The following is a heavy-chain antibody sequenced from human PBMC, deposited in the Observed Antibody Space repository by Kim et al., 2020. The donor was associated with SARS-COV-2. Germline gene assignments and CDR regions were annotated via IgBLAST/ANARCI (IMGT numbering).Heavy chain of an antibody. D-gene: IGHD3-10*01. Sequence: SETLSLTCTVSGGSITMSTYYWGWIRQSPGRDLEWIGSIRHSGTTYYNPSLESRLTLSVDTSTNQFSLRLTSLIAADTAVYYCVRIRDGGYFDTWGQGTLVIASS. CDR2: IRHSGTT. V-gene: IGHV4-39*07. J-gene: IGHJ4*02. CDR3: VRIRDGGYFDT. CDR1: GGSITMSTYY.